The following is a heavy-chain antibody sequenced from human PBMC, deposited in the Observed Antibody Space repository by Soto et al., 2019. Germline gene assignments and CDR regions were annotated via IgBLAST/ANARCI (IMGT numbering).Heavy chain of an antibody. D-gene: IGHD3-10*01. CDR3: AAGFPPDY. J-gene: IGHJ4*02. V-gene: IGHV3-7*01. CDR1: GFTFSSFW. Sequence: EVHVVESGGGLVQPGGSLQLSCAASGFTFSSFWMSWVRQAPGKGLEWVANIKGDGSEKYYVDSVKGRFTISRDNAENTLYLEMNSLRGEDTALYYCAAGFPPDYWGQGTLVTVSS. CDR2: IKGDGSEK.